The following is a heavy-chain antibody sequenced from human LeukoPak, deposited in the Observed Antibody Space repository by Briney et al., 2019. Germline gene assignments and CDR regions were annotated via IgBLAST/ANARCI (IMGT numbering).Heavy chain of an antibody. Sequence: TGGSLRLSCAASGFTFSSCGMHWVRQAPGKGLEWVAVISYDGSNKYYADSVKGRFTISRDNSKNTLYLQMNSLRAEDTAVYYCARGHDDYGDYHNWFDPWGQGTLVTVSS. J-gene: IGHJ5*02. D-gene: IGHD4-17*01. V-gene: IGHV3-30*03. CDR3: ARGHDDYGDYHNWFDP. CDR1: GFTFSSCG. CDR2: ISYDGSNK.